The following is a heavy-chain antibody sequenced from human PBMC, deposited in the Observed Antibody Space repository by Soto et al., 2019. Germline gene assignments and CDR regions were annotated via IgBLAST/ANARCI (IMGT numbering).Heavy chain of an antibody. V-gene: IGHV3-20*04. D-gene: IGHD1-26*01. CDR3: VRGASLNFDY. J-gene: IGHJ4*02. CDR2: VNWNGGST. CDR1: GFTFDDYG. Sequence: EVQLVESGGGVLRPGGSLRLSCAASGFTFDDYGMSWARQAPGKGLEWVSGVNWNGGSTGYADSVKGRFTISRDNAKNSPYLQMNILRAEDTAFYYCVRGASLNFDYWGQGTLVTVSS.